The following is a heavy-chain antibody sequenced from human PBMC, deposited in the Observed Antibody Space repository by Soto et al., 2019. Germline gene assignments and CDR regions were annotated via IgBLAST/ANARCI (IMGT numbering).Heavy chain of an antibody. Sequence: SETLSLTCAVYGGSFSGYYWSWIRQPPGKGLEWIGEINHSGSTNYNPSLKSRVTISVDTSKNQFSLKLSSLIAADTAVYYCAKHDNSGLDNWGQGTLVTVSS. D-gene: IGHD6-25*01. CDR1: GGSFSGYY. V-gene: IGHV4-34*01. CDR2: INHSGST. J-gene: IGHJ4*02. CDR3: AKHDNSGLDN.